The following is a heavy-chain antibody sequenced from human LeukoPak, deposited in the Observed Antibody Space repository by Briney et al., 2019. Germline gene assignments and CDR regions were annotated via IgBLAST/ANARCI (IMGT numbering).Heavy chain of an antibody. CDR1: GITFSNYW. CDR3: ARDKSAGADTGSSFYY. D-gene: IGHD3-10*01. Sequence: GGSLRLSCAASGITFSNYWMTWVRQAPGKGLEWVASIKQDGSEKYYVDSVKGRFTFSRDNAKNSLYLQMDSLRAEDTAVYYCARDKSAGADTGSSFYYWGQGALVTVSS. V-gene: IGHV3-7*03. CDR2: IKQDGSEK. J-gene: IGHJ4*02.